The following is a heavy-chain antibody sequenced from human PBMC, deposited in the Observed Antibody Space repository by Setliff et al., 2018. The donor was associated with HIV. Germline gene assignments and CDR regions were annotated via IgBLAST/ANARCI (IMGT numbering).Heavy chain of an antibody. D-gene: IGHD3-3*01. CDR1: GGSISSSNW. CDR3: ARAPITIFGVIIIPVYFDY. J-gene: IGHJ4*02. V-gene: IGHV4-4*02. Sequence: SETLSLTCAVSGGSISSSNWWSWVRQPPGKGLEWIGEIYHSGSANYNPSLKSRVTISVDRSKRQFSLKLSSVTAADTAVYYCARAPITIFGVIIIPVYFDYWGQGTLVTVSS. CDR2: IYHSGSA.